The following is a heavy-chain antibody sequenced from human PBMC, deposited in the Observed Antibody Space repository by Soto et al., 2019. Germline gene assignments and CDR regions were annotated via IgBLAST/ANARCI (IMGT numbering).Heavy chain of an antibody. CDR2: INHSGST. CDR1: GGSFSGYY. D-gene: IGHD3-9*01. V-gene: IGHV4-34*01. CDR3: ARVPYYDILTGYYKVYYYGMDV. Sequence: PSETLSLTCAVYGGSFSGYYWSWIRQPPGKGLEWIGEINHSGSTNYNPSLKSRVTISVDTSKNQFSLKLSSVTAADTAVYYCARVPYYDILTGYYKVYYYGMDVWGQGTTVTVS. J-gene: IGHJ6*02.